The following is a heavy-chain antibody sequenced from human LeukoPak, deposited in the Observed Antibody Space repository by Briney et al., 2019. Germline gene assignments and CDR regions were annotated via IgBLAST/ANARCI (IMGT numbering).Heavy chain of an antibody. Sequence: SVKVSCKASGGTFSSYAISWVRQAPGQGLEWMGGIIPIFGTANYAQKFQGRVTITADKSTSTAYMELSSLRSEDTAVYYCARWAKYYYDSSGYYCFDYWGQGTLVTVSS. CDR1: GGTFSSYA. V-gene: IGHV1-69*06. J-gene: IGHJ4*02. CDR2: IIPIFGTA. CDR3: ARWAKYYYDSSGYYCFDY. D-gene: IGHD3-22*01.